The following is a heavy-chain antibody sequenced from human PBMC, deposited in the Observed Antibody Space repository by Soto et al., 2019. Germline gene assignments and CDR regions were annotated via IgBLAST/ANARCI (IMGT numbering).Heavy chain of an antibody. CDR3: AKEDDAWTNGHFDI. Sequence: EVQLLESGGGWAQPGGSLRLSCAASGFSFSSYDMSWVRQAPGKGLEWVSGISGSGDNAYYADSVKGRFTISRDNSKNTLYVQMNSLRSEDSVIYYCAKEDDAWTNGHFDIWGQGTVVTVSS. CDR1: GFSFSSYD. CDR2: ISGSGDNA. J-gene: IGHJ3*02. V-gene: IGHV3-23*01. D-gene: IGHD2-8*01.